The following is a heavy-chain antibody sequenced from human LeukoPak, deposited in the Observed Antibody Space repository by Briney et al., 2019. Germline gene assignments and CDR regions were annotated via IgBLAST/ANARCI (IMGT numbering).Heavy chain of an antibody. J-gene: IGHJ4*02. CDR3: AKGTSGPPDF. CDR1: GFTFSSYA. D-gene: IGHD3-10*01. CDR2: ISDSGGRT. Sequence: GGSLGLSCAASGFTFSSYAMNWVRQAPGKGLEWVSVISDSGGRTYYADSVKGRFTISRDNSKNTLYLQMNSLRAEDTAMFYCAKGTSGPPDFWGQGTLVTVSS. V-gene: IGHV3-23*01.